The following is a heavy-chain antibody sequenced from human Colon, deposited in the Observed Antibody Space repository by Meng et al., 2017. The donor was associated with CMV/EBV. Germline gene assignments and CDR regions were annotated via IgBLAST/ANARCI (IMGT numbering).Heavy chain of an antibody. CDR1: GFTFTDHY. J-gene: IGHJ5*02. D-gene: IGHD2-21*01. V-gene: IGHV3-72*01. CDR3: ARVWRGLWFAP. CDR2: IRNKANSSTT. Sequence: AASGFTFTDHYMDWVRLAPGKGLEWVGRIRNKANSSTTEYAASVKGRFTISRDDSKNSVYLQMNSLKTEDTAVYYCARVWRGLWFAPWGQGTLVTVSS.